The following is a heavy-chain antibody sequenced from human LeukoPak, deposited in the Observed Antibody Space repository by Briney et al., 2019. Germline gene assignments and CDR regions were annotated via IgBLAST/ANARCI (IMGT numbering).Heavy chain of an antibody. J-gene: IGHJ1*01. Sequence: PGRSLRLSCAASGFPFSSYGMHWVRQAPGKGLEWVAVISYDGSDKYYADSVKGRFTISRDNSKNTLYLQMNSLRAGDTAVYYCVKEHYFGSGSYPEHWGQGTLVTVSS. CDR3: VKEHYFGSGSYPEH. CDR1: GFPFSSYG. D-gene: IGHD3-10*01. CDR2: ISYDGSDK. V-gene: IGHV3-30*18.